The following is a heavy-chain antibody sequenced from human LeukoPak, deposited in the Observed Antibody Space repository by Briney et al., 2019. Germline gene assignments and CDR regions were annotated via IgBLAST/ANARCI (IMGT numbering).Heavy chain of an antibody. CDR2: ISYSKTT. CDR1: GGSISSYY. Sequence: SETLSLTCTVSGGSISSYYWSWIRQPPGKGLEWIGYISYSKTTYYNPSLTGRVTISADTSKNQFSLRLHSVTAADTAVYYCASLGHFGDYVRVDYWGQGTRVTVSS. V-gene: IGHV4-59*08. J-gene: IGHJ4*02. CDR3: ASLGHFGDYVRVDY. D-gene: IGHD4-17*01.